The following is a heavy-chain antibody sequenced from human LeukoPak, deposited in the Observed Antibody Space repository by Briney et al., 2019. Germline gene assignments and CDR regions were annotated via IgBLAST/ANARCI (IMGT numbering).Heavy chain of an antibody. CDR2: ISYDGSNK. CDR3: AKGPYLGYCSSTSCYEFV. J-gene: IGHJ6*02. D-gene: IGHD2-2*01. Sequence: GGSLRLSCAASGFTFSSYGMHWVRQAPGKGLEWVAVISYDGSNKYYADSVKGRFTISRDNSKNTLYLQMNSLRAEDTAVYYCAKGPYLGYCSSTSCYEFVWGQGTTVTVSS. V-gene: IGHV3-30*18. CDR1: GFTFSSYG.